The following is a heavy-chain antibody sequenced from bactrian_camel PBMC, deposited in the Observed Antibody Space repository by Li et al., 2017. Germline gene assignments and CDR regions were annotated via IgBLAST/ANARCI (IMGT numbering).Heavy chain of an antibody. D-gene: IGHD2*01. J-gene: IGHJ6*01. V-gene: IGHV3S55*01. Sequence: HVQLVESGGGSVQAGGSLRLSCEVSGITEGTNRIGWFRQAPGKEREGIAVIEESGTTNYADSVKGRFTIPKDNAKNTLYLQMNSLKPEDTAMYYCAARGPYCYTKLSVRDFTYWGQGTQVTVS. CDR1: GITEGTNR. CDR3: AARGPYCYTKLSVRDFTY. CDR2: IEESGTT.